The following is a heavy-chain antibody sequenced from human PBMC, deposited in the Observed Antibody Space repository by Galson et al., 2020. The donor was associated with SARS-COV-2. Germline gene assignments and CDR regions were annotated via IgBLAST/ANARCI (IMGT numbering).Heavy chain of an antibody. CDR1: GGPITRYY. J-gene: IGHJ4*02. V-gene: IGHV4-59*01. Sequence: SEPLTLTCTVSGGPITRYYWSWIRQPPGEGLDWIASIYVPVTRTYYNPSLESRVTISADTSRNQFSLKMNSVTATDTAVYYCAGYDQVAAAGTGVFVFWGQGLLVTVSS. CDR3: AGYDQVAAAGTGVFVF. D-gene: IGHD6-13*01. CDR2: IYVPVTRT.